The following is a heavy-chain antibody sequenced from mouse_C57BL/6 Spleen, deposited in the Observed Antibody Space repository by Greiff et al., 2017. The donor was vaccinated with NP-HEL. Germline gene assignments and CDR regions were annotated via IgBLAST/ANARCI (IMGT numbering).Heavy chain of an antibody. CDR3: ARGSDYYGSSFYAMDY. J-gene: IGHJ4*01. D-gene: IGHD1-1*01. Sequence: DVKLVESEGGLVQPGSSMKLSCTASGFTFSDYYMAWVRQVPEKGLEWVANINYDGSSTYYLDSLKSRFIISRDNAKNILYLQMSSLKSEDTATYYCARGSDYYGSSFYAMDYWGQGTSVTVSS. CDR1: GFTFSDYY. CDR2: INYDGSST. V-gene: IGHV5-16*01.